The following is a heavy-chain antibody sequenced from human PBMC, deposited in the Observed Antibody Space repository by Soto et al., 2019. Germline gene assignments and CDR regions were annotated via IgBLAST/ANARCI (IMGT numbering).Heavy chain of an antibody. J-gene: IGHJ4*02. CDR2: ISSSGSTI. CDR3: ARDEGYSYELD. CDR1: GFTFSSYE. V-gene: IGHV3-48*03. Sequence: EVQLVESGGGLVQPGRSLRLSCAASGFTFSSYEMNWVRQAPGKGLEWVSYISSSGSTIYYADSVKGRFTISRDNAKNSLYLQMNSLRAEDTAVYYCARDEGYSYELDWGQGTLVTVSS. D-gene: IGHD5-18*01.